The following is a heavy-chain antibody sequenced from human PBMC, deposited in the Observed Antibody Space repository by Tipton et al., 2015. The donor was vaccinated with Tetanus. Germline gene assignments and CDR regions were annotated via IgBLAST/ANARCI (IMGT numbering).Heavy chain of an antibody. D-gene: IGHD6-6*01. CDR1: GDSISRGGYF. J-gene: IGHJ5*02. CDR2: IYYSGST. CDR3: AGDQGGGRVVRLNWFDP. Sequence: TLSLTCTVSGDSISRGGYFWNWIRQRPGKGPEWIGYIYYSGSTYYNPSLKSRLSMSMDTSKNQFSLNLTSVTAADTAVYYCAGDQGGGRVVRLNWFDPWGQGTLVTVSS. V-gene: IGHV4-31*03.